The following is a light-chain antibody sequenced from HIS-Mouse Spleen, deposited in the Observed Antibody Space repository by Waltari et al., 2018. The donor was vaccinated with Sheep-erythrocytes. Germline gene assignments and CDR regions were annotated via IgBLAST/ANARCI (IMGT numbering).Light chain of an antibody. CDR1: SVHSSYA. V-gene: IGLV4-69*01. J-gene: IGLJ2*01. CDR3: QTWGTGIQV. Sequence: QLVLTQSPSASASLGASVKLICTLSSVHSSYAIAWHQQQPEKGSRYLMKLNSDGSHSKGDGIPDRFSGSSSGAERYLTISSLQSEDEADYYCQTWGTGIQVFGGGTKLTVL. CDR2: LNSDGSH.